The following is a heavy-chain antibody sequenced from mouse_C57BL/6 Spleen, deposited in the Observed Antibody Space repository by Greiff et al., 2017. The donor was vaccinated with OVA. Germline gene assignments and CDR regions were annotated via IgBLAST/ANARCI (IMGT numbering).Heavy chain of an antibody. CDR1: GYTFTSYW. Sequence: QVQLQQPGAELVKPGASVKLSCKASGYTFTSYWMQWVKRRPGQGLEWIGEIDHSDSYTNYNQKFKGKATLTVDTSSSTAYMQLSSLTSEDSAVYYGARRPPPYYFDYWGQGTTLTVAS. CDR3: ARRPPPYYFDY. CDR2: IDHSDSYT. J-gene: IGHJ2*01. V-gene: IGHV1-50*01.